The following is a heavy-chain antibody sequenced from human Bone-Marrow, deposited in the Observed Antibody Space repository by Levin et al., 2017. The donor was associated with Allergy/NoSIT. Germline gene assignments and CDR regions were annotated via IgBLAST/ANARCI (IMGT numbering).Heavy chain of an antibody. V-gene: IGHV3-66*04. J-gene: IGHJ4*02. CDR1: EFNVRNNY. CDR2: MYSGGST. Sequence: GESLKISCEVSEFNVRNNYMSWVRQAPGKGLEWVSFMYSGGSTHYAESVKGRFTISRDNTKNTLHLQMNSLRAEDTAVYYCGRRWQWGQGTLVTVSS. CDR3: GRRWQ. D-gene: IGHD2-15*01.